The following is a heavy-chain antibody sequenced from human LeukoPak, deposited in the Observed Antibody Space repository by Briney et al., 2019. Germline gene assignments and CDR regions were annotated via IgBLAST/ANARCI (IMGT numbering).Heavy chain of an antibody. J-gene: IGHJ4*02. CDR3: ARAIGKSEGY. V-gene: IGHV3-23*01. Sequence: PGGSLRLSCAASGFTFSNYAMSWVRQAPGKGLEWVSVISGSGGSTYYADSVKGRFTISRDNPKNTLYLQMDSPRAEDTAVYYCARAIGKSEGYWGQGTLVTVSS. D-gene: IGHD4-23*01. CDR1: GFTFSNYA. CDR2: ISGSGGST.